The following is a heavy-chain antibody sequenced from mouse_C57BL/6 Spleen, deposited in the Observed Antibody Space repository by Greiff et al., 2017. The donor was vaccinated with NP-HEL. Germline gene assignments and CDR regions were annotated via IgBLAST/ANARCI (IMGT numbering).Heavy chain of an antibody. CDR2: ISSGSSTI. CDR1: GFTFSDYG. D-gene: IGHD1-1*01. Sequence: VESGGGLVKPGGSLKLSCAASGFTFSDYGMHWVRQAPEKGLEWVAYISSGSSTIYYADTVKGRFTISRDNAKNTLFLQMTSLRSEDTAMYYCARPGTTVVATRYFDVWGTGTTVTVSS. V-gene: IGHV5-17*01. CDR3: ARPGTTVVATRYFDV. J-gene: IGHJ1*03.